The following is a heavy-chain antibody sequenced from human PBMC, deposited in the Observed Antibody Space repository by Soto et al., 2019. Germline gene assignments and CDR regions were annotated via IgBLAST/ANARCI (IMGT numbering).Heavy chain of an antibody. CDR2: IYDSGST. D-gene: IGHD3-22*01. V-gene: IGHV4-59*01. CDR1: GASITSDY. J-gene: IGHJ4*02. CDR3: ARVSFYHHSSGYQPAFDY. Sequence: SETLSLTCIVSGASITSDYWSWIRQPPGKGLEWIGYIYDSGSTNYNPSLKSRVTISVDTSKNQFSLKLNSVTAADTAVYYCARVSFYHHSSGYQPAFDYWGQGTLVTVSS.